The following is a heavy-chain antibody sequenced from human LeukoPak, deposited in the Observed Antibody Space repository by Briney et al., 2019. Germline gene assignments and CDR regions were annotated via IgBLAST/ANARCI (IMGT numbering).Heavy chain of an antibody. CDR3: ARALAVAGTFGYYYYGMDV. CDR1: GFTFTSSA. D-gene: IGHD6-19*01. Sequence: SVKVSCKASGFTFTSSAVQWVRQARGQRLEWIGWIVVGSGNTNYAQKFQERVTITRDMSTSTAYMELSSLRSEDTAVYYCARALAVAGTFGYYYYGMDVWGQGTTVTVSS. V-gene: IGHV1-58*01. J-gene: IGHJ6*02. CDR2: IVVGSGNT.